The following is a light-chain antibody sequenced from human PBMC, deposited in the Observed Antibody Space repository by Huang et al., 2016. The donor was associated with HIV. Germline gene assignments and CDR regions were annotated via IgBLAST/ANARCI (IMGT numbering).Light chain of an antibody. CDR3: QQYNNWPRT. CDR2: GAT. CDR1: QSVSSN. J-gene: IGKJ1*01. Sequence: EIVMTQSPATLSVSPGERATLSCRAGQSVSSNLAWYQQKPGQSPRLLIYGATTRATGAPARFSGSGSGTEFILTISSLQSEDFAIYYCQQYNNWPRTFGQGTKVDIK. V-gene: IGKV3-15*01.